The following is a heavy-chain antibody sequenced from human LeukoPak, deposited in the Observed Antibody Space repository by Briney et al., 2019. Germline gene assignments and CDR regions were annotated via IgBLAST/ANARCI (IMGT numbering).Heavy chain of an antibody. Sequence: PGGSLRLSCAAPGFSFSSSAMSWVRQAPGKGLEWVSGISDSGGATSYRDSVKGRFTISRDNSKNTLYLQMNSLRDEDTALYYCAKRDGAFDHWGQGTLVTVSS. J-gene: IGHJ4*02. CDR1: GFSFSSSA. CDR3: AKRDGAFDH. V-gene: IGHV3-23*01. CDR2: ISDSGGAT.